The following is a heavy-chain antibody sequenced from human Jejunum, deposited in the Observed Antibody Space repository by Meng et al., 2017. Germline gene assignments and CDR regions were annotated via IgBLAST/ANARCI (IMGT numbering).Heavy chain of an antibody. CDR1: GFVFSNYA. Sequence: GESLKISCEASGFVFSNYAMSWVRQAPGKGLEWVSAMSGTGGGTYFADSVRGRFTISRDNSKNTVFLQMNNLRAEDTAIYYCAKEDSYYDRNFYYNRYFDFWGRGTLVTVSS. CDR2: MSGTGGGT. CDR3: AKEDSYYDRNFYYNRYFDF. J-gene: IGHJ2*01. D-gene: IGHD3-22*01. V-gene: IGHV3-23*01.